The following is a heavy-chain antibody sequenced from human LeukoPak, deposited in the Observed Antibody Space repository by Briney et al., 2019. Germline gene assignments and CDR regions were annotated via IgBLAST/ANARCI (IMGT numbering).Heavy chain of an antibody. CDR1: GGSISSSSYY. J-gene: IGHJ4*02. D-gene: IGHD6-19*01. CDR3: ARARASSGWFIDY. V-gene: IGHV4-39*07. Sequence: ASETLSLTCTVSGGSISSSSYYWGWIRQPPGKGLEWIGSIYYSGSTYYNPSLKSRVTISVDTSKNQFSLKLRSVTAADTAVYYCARARASSGWFIDYWGQGTLVTVSS. CDR2: IYYSGST.